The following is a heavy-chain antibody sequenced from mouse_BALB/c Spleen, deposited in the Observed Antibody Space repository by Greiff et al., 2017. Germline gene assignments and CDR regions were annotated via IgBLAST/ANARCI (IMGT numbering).Heavy chain of an antibody. V-gene: IGHV3-2*02. D-gene: IGHD2-1*01. Sequence: VQLKESGPGLVKPSQSLSLTCTVTGYSITSDYAWNWIRQFPGNKLEWMGYISYSGSTSYNPSLKSRISITRDTSKNQFFLQLNSVTTEDTATYYCARRGILYGKSYFDVWGAGTTVTVSS. CDR2: ISYSGST. CDR3: ARRGILYGKSYFDV. J-gene: IGHJ1*01. CDR1: GYSITSDYA.